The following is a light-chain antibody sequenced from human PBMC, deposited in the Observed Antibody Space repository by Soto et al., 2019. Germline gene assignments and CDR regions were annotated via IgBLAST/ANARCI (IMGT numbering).Light chain of an antibody. Sequence: NFMLTQPHSVSESPGKTVTISCTGSSGSIASNYVQWFQQRPGSAPTTVIYEDNKRPSGVPDRFSGSIDSSSNSASLTISGLKTEDEADYYCSSYTATRGVFGTGTKLTVL. V-gene: IGLV6-57*02. CDR2: EDN. J-gene: IGLJ1*01. CDR1: SGSIASNY. CDR3: SSYTATRGV.